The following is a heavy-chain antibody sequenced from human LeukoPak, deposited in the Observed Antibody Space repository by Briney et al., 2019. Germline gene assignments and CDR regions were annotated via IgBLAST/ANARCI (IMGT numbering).Heavy chain of an antibody. CDR1: GFTFSSYS. V-gene: IGHV3-48*01. Sequence: PGGSLRLSCAASGFTFSSYSMKWVRQAPGKGLEWISYISCTGNTIYYADSVKGRFTISRDNAKNSLYLQMNSLTAEDTAVYYCARGHYSYYMDVWGKGTTVPVP. CDR3: ARGHYSYYMDV. J-gene: IGHJ6*03. CDR2: ISCTGNTI.